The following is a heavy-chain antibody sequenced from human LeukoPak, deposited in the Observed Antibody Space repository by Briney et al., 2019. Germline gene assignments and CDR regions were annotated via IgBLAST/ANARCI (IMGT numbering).Heavy chain of an antibody. CDR2: IYYSGST. CDR3: ARVVRGVKLRYFDY. V-gene: IGHV4-59*01. J-gene: IGHJ4*02. D-gene: IGHD3-9*01. CDR1: GGSISSYY. Sequence: SETLPLTCTVSGGSISSYYWSWIRQPPGKGLEWIGYIYYSGSTNYNPSLKSRVTISVDTSKNQFSLRLSSVTAADTAVYYCARVVRGVKLRYFDYWGQGTLVTVSS.